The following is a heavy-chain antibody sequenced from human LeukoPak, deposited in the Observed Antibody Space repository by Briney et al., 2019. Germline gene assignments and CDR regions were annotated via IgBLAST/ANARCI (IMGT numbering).Heavy chain of an antibody. CDR1: GFTFSSYA. V-gene: IGHV3-30-3*01. D-gene: IGHD2-8*01. CDR3: ARENGGTWFDP. CDR2: ISYDGSNK. J-gene: IGHJ5*02. Sequence: PGGSLRLSCAASGFTFSSYAMHWVRQAPGKGLEWVAVISYDGSNKYYADSVKGRFTISRDNSKNTLYLQMNSLRAEDTAVYYCARENGGTWFDPWGQGTLVTVSS.